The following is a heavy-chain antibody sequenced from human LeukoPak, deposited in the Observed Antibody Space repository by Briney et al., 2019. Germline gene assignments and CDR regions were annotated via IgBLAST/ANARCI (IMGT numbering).Heavy chain of an antibody. D-gene: IGHD6-13*01. Sequence: GGSLRLSCAASGFTFSSYSMHWVRQAPGKGLEWVAVLSYDGSNEYYTDSVKGRFTISRDNSKNTLLLQMNSLRIEDTAEYYCARGAPSPGAAHSSSYYFDYWGQGTLVTVSS. J-gene: IGHJ4*02. CDR3: ARGAPSPGAAHSSSYYFDY. CDR2: LSYDGSNE. V-gene: IGHV3-30-3*01. CDR1: GFTFSSYS.